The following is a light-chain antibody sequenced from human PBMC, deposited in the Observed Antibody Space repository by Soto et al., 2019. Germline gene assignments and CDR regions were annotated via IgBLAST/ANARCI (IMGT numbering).Light chain of an antibody. J-gene: IGKJ4*01. V-gene: IGKV1-39*01. CDR2: AAS. Sequence: DIQMTQSPSSLSASVGDRVTITCRASQSISSYLNWYQQKPGQAPKLLIYAASSLQSAVPSRFSGRRSGTDFTLTISSLQPEDYATYFCQPSYSTLTFGGGTKVELK. CDR1: QSISSY. CDR3: QPSYSTLT.